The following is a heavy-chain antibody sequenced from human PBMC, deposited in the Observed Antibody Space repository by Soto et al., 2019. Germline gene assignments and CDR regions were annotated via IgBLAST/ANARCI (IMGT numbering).Heavy chain of an antibody. CDR1: GGTFSSYA. CDR2: IIPIFGTA. CDR3: ARGPNYDFWSGYYGYYYYGMDV. V-gene: IGHV1-69*13. Sequence: SVKVSCKASGGTFSSYAISWVRQAPGQGLEWMGGIIPIFGTANYAQKFHGRVTITADESTSTAYMELSSLRSEDTAVYYCARGPNYDFWSGYYGYYYYGMDVWGQGTTVTVSS. D-gene: IGHD3-3*01. J-gene: IGHJ6*02.